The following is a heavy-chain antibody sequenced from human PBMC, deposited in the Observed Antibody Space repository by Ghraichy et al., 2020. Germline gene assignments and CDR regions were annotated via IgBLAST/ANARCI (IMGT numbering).Heavy chain of an antibody. CDR2: IYYTGST. CDR1: GGSISSYF. Sequence: SETLSLTCTVSGGSISSYFWNWIRQPPGKGLEWIGYIYYTGSTNYNPSLKSRVTISVDTSKNQFSLTLSSVTAADTAVYYCARSRWFGEGYGMDVWGQGTTVTVSS. D-gene: IGHD3-10*01. J-gene: IGHJ6*02. CDR3: ARSRWFGEGYGMDV. V-gene: IGHV4-59*01.